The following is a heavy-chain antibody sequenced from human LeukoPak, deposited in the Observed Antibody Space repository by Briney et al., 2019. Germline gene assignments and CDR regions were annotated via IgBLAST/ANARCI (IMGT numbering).Heavy chain of an antibody. D-gene: IGHD3-10*01. CDR3: ARASQGVIFDY. V-gene: IGHV3-74*01. CDR1: AFTFSNYW. J-gene: IGHJ4*02. CDR2: INSDGSNT. Sequence: GGSLRLSCAASAFTFSNYWMEWVRQAPGKGLVWVSRINSDGSNTNYADSMKGRFTISRDNAKNTVYLQISSLRAEDTAVYYCARASQGVIFDYWGQGTLVTVSS.